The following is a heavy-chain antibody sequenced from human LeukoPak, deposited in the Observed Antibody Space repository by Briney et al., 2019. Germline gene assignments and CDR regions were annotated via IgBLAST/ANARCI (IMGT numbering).Heavy chain of an antibody. J-gene: IGHJ5*02. CDR3: ARDGRHRYYYDSSGFYGGWFDP. D-gene: IGHD3-22*01. V-gene: IGHV1-18*01. CDR2: TSGCNGNT. CDR1: SYTFSNYG. Sequence: ASVKVSCKASSYTFSNYGIVWVRQAPGRGLEWMGWTSGCNGNTNYAQKFQGRVTMTTDTSTSTAYMELRSLRSDDTAVYYCARDGRHRYYYDSSGFYGGWFDPWGQGTLVTVSS.